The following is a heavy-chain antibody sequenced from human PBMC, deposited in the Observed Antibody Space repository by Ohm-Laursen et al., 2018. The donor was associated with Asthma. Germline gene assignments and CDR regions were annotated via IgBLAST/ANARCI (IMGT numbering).Heavy chain of an antibody. Sequence: SLRLSCAASGFTFSNAWMSWVRQAPGKGLEWVASIKQDGSDQFYLGSVKGRFTISRDNSRNSLYLQMNSLGAEDTAVYYCVREAPYRDCFDIWGQGTMVTVSS. CDR2: IKQDGSDQ. CDR3: VREAPYRDCFDI. CDR1: GFTFSNAW. D-gene: IGHD1-1*01. V-gene: IGHV3-7*05. J-gene: IGHJ3*02.